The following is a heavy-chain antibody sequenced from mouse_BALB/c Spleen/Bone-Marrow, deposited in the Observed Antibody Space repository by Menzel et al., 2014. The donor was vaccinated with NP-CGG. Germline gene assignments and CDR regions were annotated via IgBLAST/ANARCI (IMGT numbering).Heavy chain of an antibody. Sequence: EVQLQQPGAELVKPGASVKLSCTASGFNIKDTYMHWVKQRPEQGLEWIGRIDPANGNTKYDPKFQGKATITADTSSNTAYLQLSSLTSEDTAVYYCARSGLGPPFDYWGQGTTLTVSS. J-gene: IGHJ2*01. V-gene: IGHV14-3*02. CDR1: GFNIKDTY. CDR3: ARSGLGPPFDY. D-gene: IGHD4-1*01. CDR2: IDPANGNT.